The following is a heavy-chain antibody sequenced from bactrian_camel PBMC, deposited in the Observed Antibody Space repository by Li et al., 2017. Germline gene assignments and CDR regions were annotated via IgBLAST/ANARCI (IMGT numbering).Heavy chain of an antibody. CDR3: VAGLTSYPIYCRSGACAIGDLDY. CDR2: IPSLGRS. CDR1: GVITSRVC. D-gene: IGHD1*01. V-gene: IGHV3S53*01. J-gene: IGHJ4*01. Sequence: HVQLVESGGGSVQAGGSLRLSCQASGVITSRVCMAWFRQATGREREGVAVIPSLGRSAVADFAKGRFAISKDNDKNTLYLNMDSLKPEDSAMYYCVAGLTSYPIYCRSGACAIGDLDYKGQGTQVTVS.